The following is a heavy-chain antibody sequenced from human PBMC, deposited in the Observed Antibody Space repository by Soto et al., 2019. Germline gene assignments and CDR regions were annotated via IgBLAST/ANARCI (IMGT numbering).Heavy chain of an antibody. CDR2: IYHSGST. Sequence: QLQLQESGSGLVKPSQTLSLTCAVSGGSISSGGYSCNWIRQPPGKGLEWIGYIYHSGSTYYNPSLKCRVIISVDRSKNQFSLKMSSVTAADTAVYYCARGVTTVTTFDYWGQGTLVTVSS. CDR1: GGSISSGGYS. J-gene: IGHJ4*01. D-gene: IGHD4-17*01. CDR3: ARGVTTVTTFDY. V-gene: IGHV4-30-2*01.